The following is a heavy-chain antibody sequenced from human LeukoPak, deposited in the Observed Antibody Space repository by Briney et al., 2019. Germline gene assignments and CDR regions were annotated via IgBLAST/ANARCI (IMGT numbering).Heavy chain of an antibody. CDR2: ISGSGCGT. CDR1: GFTFSSYA. V-gene: IGHV3-23*01. CDR3: AKAQTPDYYYDSSGSTFDY. J-gene: IGHJ4*02. Sequence: GGSLRLSCAASGFTFSSYAMSCVRQAPVKGLEWVSAISGSGCGTYYADSVKGRFTISRDNSKNTLYLQMNSLRAEDTAVYYCAKAQTPDYYYDSSGSTFDYWGQGTLVTVSS. D-gene: IGHD3-22*01.